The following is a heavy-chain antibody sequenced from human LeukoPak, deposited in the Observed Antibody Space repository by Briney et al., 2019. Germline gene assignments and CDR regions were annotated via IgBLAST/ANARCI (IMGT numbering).Heavy chain of an antibody. CDR3: ASRVAMLXXXESDLXY. J-gene: IGHJ4*02. CDR2: INPNSGGT. V-gene: IGHV1-2*02. D-gene: IGHD3-10*01. Sequence: GASVKVSCKASGYTFTGYYMHWVRQAPGQGLEWMGWINPNSGGTNYAQKFQGRVTMTRDTSISTAYMELSRLRSDDTAVYYCASRVAMLXXXESDLXYWGQGTLVTVXX. CDR1: GYTFTGYY.